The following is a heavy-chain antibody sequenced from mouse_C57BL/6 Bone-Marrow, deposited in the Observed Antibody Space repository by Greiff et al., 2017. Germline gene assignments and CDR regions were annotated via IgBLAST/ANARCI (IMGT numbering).Heavy chain of an antibody. J-gene: IGHJ2*01. Sequence: EVKLMESGPELVKPGASVKISCKASGYSFTDYNMNWVKQSNGKSLEWIGVINPNYGTTSYNQKFKGKATLTVDQSSSTAYMQLNSLTSEDSAVXYCARGGNYRGYFDYWGQGTTLTVSS. CDR2: INPNYGTT. CDR1: GYSFTDYN. V-gene: IGHV1-39*01. D-gene: IGHD2-1*01. CDR3: ARGGNYRGYFDY.